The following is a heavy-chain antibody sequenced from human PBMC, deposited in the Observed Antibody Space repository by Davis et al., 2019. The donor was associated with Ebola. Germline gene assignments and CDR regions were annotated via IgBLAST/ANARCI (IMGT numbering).Heavy chain of an antibody. CDR3: ARQESLYGSSDY. D-gene: IGHD2/OR15-2a*01. J-gene: IGHJ4*02. Sequence: ESLKISCKGSGYSFNTYWIAWVRQTPAKGLEWMGIIYAGDSDTRYSPSFEGQVTISVDRSISTAYLQWSSLKASDIAMYYCARQESLYGSSDYWGQGTLVTVSS. V-gene: IGHV5-51*01. CDR2: IYAGDSDT. CDR1: GYSFNTYW.